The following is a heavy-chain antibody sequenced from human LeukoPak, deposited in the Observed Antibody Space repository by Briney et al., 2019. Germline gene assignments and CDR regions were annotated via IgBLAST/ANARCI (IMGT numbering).Heavy chain of an antibody. D-gene: IGHD5-18*01. CDR1: GFTFSTYA. Sequence: GGSLRLSCAASGFTFSTYAMHWVRQAPGKGLEWVAVISYDGSSKYYADSVEGRFAISRDNSKNTLYLQMNSLRAEDTAVYYCARARSSYGYGDAFDIWGQGTMVTVSS. V-gene: IGHV3-30*09. CDR2: ISYDGSSK. J-gene: IGHJ3*02. CDR3: ARARSSYGYGDAFDI.